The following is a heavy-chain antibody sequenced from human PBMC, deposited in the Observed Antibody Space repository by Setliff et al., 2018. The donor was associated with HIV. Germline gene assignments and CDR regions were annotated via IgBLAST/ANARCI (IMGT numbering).Heavy chain of an antibody. V-gene: IGHV1-8*02. Sequence: ASVKVSCKASGYTFTNYDINWVRQATGQGLEWMGWMNPNSGNTGYAQKFQGRVTMTRNTSITTAYMELSSLKSEDTAVYYRAGRYSSTWYYFDYWGQGTLVTVSS. J-gene: IGHJ4*02. CDR2: MNPNSGNT. D-gene: IGHD6-13*01. CDR3: AGRYSSTWYYFDY. CDR1: GYTFTNYD.